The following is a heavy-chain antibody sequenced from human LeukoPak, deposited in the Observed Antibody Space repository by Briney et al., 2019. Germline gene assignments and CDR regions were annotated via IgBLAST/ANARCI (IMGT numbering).Heavy chain of an antibody. D-gene: IGHD3-16*02. V-gene: IGHV3-66*01. CDR3: ARALYYVWGSYRYPLGLDV. CDR2: IYSGGST. J-gene: IGHJ6*04. Sequence: GGSLRLSCAASGFTVSSNYMSWVRQAPGKGLEWVSVIYSGGSTYYADSVKGRFTISRDNSKNTLYLQMNSLRAEDTAVYYCARALYYVWGSYRYPLGLDVWGKGTTVTISS. CDR1: GFTVSSNY.